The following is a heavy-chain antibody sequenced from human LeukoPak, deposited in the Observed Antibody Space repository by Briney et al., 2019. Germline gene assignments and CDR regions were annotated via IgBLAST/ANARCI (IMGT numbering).Heavy chain of an antibody. CDR3: ARDLDDSSGYCLDY. V-gene: IGHV3-21*01. CDR2: ISSSSSYI. CDR1: GFTFSSYS. J-gene: IGHJ4*02. D-gene: IGHD3-22*01. Sequence: GGSLRLSCAASGFTFSSYSMNWVRQAPGKGLEWVSSISSSSSYIYYADSVKGRFTISRDNAKNSLYLQMNSLRAEDTAVYYCARDLDDSSGYCLDYWGQGTLVTVSS.